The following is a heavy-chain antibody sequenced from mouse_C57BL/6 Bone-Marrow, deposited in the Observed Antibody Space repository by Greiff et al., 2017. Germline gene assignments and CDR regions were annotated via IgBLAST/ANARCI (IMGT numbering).Heavy chain of an antibody. D-gene: IGHD1-1*01. V-gene: IGHV14-1*01. CDR3: TTPGFITTVVPLAY. CDR2: IDPEDGDT. CDR1: GFNIKDYY. Sequence: EVQLQQSGAELVRPGASVKLSCTASGFNIKDYYMHWVKQRPEQGLEWIGRIDPEDGDTEYAPKFQCKATMTADTSSNTAYMQLSSLTSEDTAVYYCTTPGFITTVVPLAYWGQGTLVTVSA. J-gene: IGHJ3*01.